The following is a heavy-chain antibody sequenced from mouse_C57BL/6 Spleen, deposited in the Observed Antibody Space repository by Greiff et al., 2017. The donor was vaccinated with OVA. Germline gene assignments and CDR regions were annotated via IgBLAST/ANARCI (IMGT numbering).Heavy chain of an antibody. CDR2: IHPNSGST. J-gene: IGHJ1*03. CDR1: GYTFTSYW. CDR3: ARVVRYFDV. Sequence: QVQLQQPGAELVKPGASVKLSCKASGYTFTSYWMHWVKQRPGHGLEWIGIIHPNSGSTNYNEKFKSKATLTVDKSSSTAYMQLSSLTSDDSAVYYCARVVRYFDVWGTGTTVTVSS. V-gene: IGHV1-64*01. D-gene: IGHD1-1*01.